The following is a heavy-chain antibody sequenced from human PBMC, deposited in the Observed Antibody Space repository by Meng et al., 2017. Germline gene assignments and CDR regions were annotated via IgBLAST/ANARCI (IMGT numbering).Heavy chain of an antibody. Sequence: GGSLRLSCAASGFTFSSYGMHWVRQAPGKGLEWVAVIWYDGSNKYYADSVKGRFTISRDNSKNTLYLQMNSLRAEDTAVYYCAREEPGFCSGGSCYPRDEPGWVYWGQRTLVTVSS. CDR1: GFTFSSYG. V-gene: IGHV3-33*01. CDR3: AREEPGFCSGGSCYPRDEPGWVY. D-gene: IGHD2-15*01. CDR2: IWYDGSNK. J-gene: IGHJ4*02.